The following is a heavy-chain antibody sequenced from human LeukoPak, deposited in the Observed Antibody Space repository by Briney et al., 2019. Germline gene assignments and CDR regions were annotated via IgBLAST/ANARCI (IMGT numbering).Heavy chain of an antibody. CDR2: ISWDGGSA. J-gene: IGHJ4*02. V-gene: IGHV3-43D*04. CDR1: GFTFDDYA. Sequence: GGSLRLSCAASGFTFDDYAMHWVRQAPGKGLEWVSLISWDGGSAYYADSVKGRFTISRDNSKNSLYLQMNSLRAEDTALYYCAKAPSSIAVGGYFDYWGQGTLVTVSS. CDR3: AKAPSSIAVGGYFDY. D-gene: IGHD6-6*01.